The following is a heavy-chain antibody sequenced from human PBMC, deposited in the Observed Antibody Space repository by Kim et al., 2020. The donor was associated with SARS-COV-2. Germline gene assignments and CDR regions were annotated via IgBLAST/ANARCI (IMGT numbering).Heavy chain of an antibody. Sequence: SETLSLTCTVSGGSISRGGNNWSWIRQQPGKGLEWIGNIYYSGSTYYNPSLKSRVTISVDTTKKQFSLKVNSVTAADTAVYFCARDSLHAQAGLGIYNGMDVWGQGTTVTVSS. CDR2: IYYSGST. J-gene: IGHJ6*02. V-gene: IGHV4-31*03. CDR3: ARDSLHAQAGLGIYNGMDV. CDR1: GGSISRGGNN.